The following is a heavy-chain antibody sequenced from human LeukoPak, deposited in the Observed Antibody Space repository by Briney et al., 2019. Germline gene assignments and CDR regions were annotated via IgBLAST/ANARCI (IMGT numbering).Heavy chain of an antibody. Sequence: PGGSLRLSCAASGFTFSSYWMHWVRQAPGKGLVWVSRINSDGSSTSYADSVKGRFTISRDNAKNTLYLQMNSLRAEDTAVYYCARARYYDFWGGYLFDYWGQGTLVTVSS. CDR2: INSDGSST. J-gene: IGHJ4*02. CDR3: ARARYYDFWGGYLFDY. CDR1: GFTFSSYW. D-gene: IGHD3-3*01. V-gene: IGHV3-74*01.